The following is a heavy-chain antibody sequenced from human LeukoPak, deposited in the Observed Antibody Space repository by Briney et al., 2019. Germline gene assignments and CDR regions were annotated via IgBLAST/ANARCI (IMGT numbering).Heavy chain of an antibody. Sequence: PGGSLRLSCAASGFTFSSYEMNWVRQAPEKVLEWVSYISTSGSPIYYGNSVKGRFTISRDNAKNSLYLQMNSLRAEDTALYYCARRGFYDTSGYLLDHWGQGALVTVSS. J-gene: IGHJ4*02. CDR3: ARRGFYDTSGYLLDH. CDR1: GFTFSSYE. V-gene: IGHV3-48*03. CDR2: ISTSGSPI. D-gene: IGHD3-22*01.